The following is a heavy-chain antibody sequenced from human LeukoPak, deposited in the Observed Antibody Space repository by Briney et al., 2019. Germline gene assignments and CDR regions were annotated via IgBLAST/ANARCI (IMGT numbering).Heavy chain of an antibody. V-gene: IGHV3-7*01. Sequence: PGGSLRLSCASGFAFNSYWMSWVRQAPGKGLEWVANIKHDGSEKSKNSLYLQMNSLRAEDTALYFCAHGGGYGSEFWGQGTLVTVSS. CDR3: AHGGGYGSEF. D-gene: IGHD3-10*01. CDR2: IKHDGSEK. CDR1: GFAFNSYW. J-gene: IGHJ4*02.